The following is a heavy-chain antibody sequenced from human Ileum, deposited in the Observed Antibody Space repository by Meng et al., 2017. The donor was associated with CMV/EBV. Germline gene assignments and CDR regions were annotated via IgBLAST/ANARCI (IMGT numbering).Heavy chain of an antibody. D-gene: IGHD1-26*01. V-gene: IGHV5-51*01. CDR1: GYSFTSYW. J-gene: IGHJ4*02. Sequence: GGSLRLSCKGSGYSFTSYWIGWVRQMPGKGLEWMGIIYPGDSDTRYSPSFQGQVTISADKSISTAYLQWSSLKASDTAKYYCARYLKWELNYFDYWGQGTLVTVSS. CDR3: ARYLKWELNYFDY. CDR2: IYPGDSDT.